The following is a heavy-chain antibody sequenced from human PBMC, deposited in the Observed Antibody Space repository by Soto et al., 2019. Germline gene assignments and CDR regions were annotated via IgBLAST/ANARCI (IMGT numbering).Heavy chain of an antibody. V-gene: IGHV1-69*06. J-gene: IGHJ5*02. Sequence: QVQLVQSGAEVKKPGSSVKVSCKASGGTFSSYAISWVRQAPGQGLEWMGGIIPIFGTANYAQKFQGRVMITEDKSTSTAYMELSSLRSEDPAVYYCARTRGYCSSTSCYSRAWFAPWGQGTLVTVSS. CDR1: GGTFSSYA. D-gene: IGHD2-2*02. CDR3: ARTRGYCSSTSCYSRAWFAP. CDR2: IIPIFGTA.